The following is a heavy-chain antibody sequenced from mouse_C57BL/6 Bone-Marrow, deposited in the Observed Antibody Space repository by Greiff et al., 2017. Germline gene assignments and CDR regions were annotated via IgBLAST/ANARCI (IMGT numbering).Heavy chain of an antibody. Sequence: VQLQQPGAELVKPGASVKLSCKASGYTFTSYWVHWVKQRPGRGLEWIGRSDPNSGGTKYNEKFKSKATLTVDKPSSTAYMQLSSLTSEDSAVYYCARGGDYDAWFAYWGQGTLVTVSA. V-gene: IGHV1-72*01. D-gene: IGHD2-4*01. CDR1: GYTFTSYW. CDR3: ARGGDYDAWFAY. CDR2: SDPNSGGT. J-gene: IGHJ3*01.